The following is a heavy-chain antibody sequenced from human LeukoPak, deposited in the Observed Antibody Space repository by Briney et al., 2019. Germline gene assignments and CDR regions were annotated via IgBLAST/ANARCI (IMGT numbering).Heavy chain of an antibody. J-gene: IGHJ4*02. V-gene: IGHV3-21*01. CDR1: GLTFSSYS. Sequence: GGSLRLSCAASGLTFSSYSMNWVRQSPGKGLEWVSSISSSSSYIYYADSVKGRFTISRDNAKNSLYLQMNSLRAEDTAVYYCARVEDYGYYVSSGYFDYWGQGTLVTVSS. D-gene: IGHD3-22*01. CDR2: ISSSSSYI. CDR3: ARVEDYGYYVSSGYFDY.